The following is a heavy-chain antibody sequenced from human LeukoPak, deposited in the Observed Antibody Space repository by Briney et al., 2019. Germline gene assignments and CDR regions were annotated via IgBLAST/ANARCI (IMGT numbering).Heavy chain of an antibody. V-gene: IGHV4-31*03. CDR3: ARKPPYAPYDAFDI. CDR1: GGFISSGGYY. Sequence: PSQTLSLTCTVSGGFISSGGYYWSWIRQHPGKGLEWIGYIYYSGSTYYNPSLRSRVTISVDTSKNQFSLKLSSVTAADTAVYYCARKPPYAPYDAFDIWGQGTMVTVSS. D-gene: IGHD1-14*01. J-gene: IGHJ3*02. CDR2: IYYSGST.